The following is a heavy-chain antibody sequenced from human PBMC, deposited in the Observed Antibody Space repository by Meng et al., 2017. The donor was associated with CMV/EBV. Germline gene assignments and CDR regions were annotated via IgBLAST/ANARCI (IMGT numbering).Heavy chain of an antibody. D-gene: IGHD5-24*01. J-gene: IGHJ5*02. CDR1: GFTFDDYA. Sequence: GGSLRLSCAASGFTFDDYAMHWVRQAPGKGLEWVSGISWNSGSIGYADSVKGRFTISRDNAKNSLYLQMNSVRVEDTAVYYCARGHLRASDHGSWGQGTVVTVSS. CDR2: ISWNSGSI. CDR3: ARGHLRASDHGS. V-gene: IGHV3-9*01.